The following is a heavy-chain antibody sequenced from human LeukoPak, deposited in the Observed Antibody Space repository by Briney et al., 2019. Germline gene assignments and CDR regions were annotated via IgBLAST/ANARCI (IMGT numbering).Heavy chain of an antibody. J-gene: IGHJ4*02. Sequence: PSETLSLTCTVSGGSISSYYWSWIRQPPGEGLEWIGYFSYSGSTNYNPSLKSRVTISVDKSKNQFSLKLSSVTAADTAVYYCARGSRVNFVYWGQGMLVTVSS. CDR2: FSYSGST. CDR3: ARGSRVNFVY. V-gene: IGHV4-59*01. D-gene: IGHD3-16*01. CDR1: GGSISSYY.